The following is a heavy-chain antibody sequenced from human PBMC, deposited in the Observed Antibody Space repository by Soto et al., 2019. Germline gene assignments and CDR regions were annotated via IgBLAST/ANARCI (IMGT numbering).Heavy chain of an antibody. J-gene: IGHJ4*02. CDR2: IIPIFGTA. CDR3: ARAQNYDILTGYPSHFDY. Sequence: SVKVSCKASGGTFSSYAISWVRQAPGQGLEWMGGIIPIFGTANYAQKFQGRVTITADESASTAYMELSSLRSEDTAVYYCARAQNYDILTGYPSHFDYWGQGTLVTVSS. CDR1: GGTFSSYA. D-gene: IGHD3-9*01. V-gene: IGHV1-69*13.